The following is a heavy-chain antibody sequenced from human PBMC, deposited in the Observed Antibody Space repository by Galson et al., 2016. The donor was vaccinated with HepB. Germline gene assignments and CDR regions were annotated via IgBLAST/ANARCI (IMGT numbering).Heavy chain of an antibody. CDR2: ISSSSNYK. D-gene: IGHD5-24*01. CDR3: ARLDDYTSSYDQ. J-gene: IGHJ4*02. Sequence: SLRLSCAASGFTLSGYSMNWVRQAPGKGLEWVSSISSSSNYKYQADSLKGRFTISRDNAKNSLYLQMNSLRAEDTAVYYCARLDDYTSSYDQWGQGTLVTVSS. CDR1: GFTLSGYS. V-gene: IGHV3-21*01.